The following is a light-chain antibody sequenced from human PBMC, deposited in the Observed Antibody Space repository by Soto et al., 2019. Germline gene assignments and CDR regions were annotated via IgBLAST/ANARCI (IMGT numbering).Light chain of an antibody. CDR1: SSDVGAYNY. CDR2: DVS. V-gene: IGLV2-11*01. CDR3: CSYAGSYTPVV. J-gene: IGLJ2*01. Sequence: QSALTQPRSVSGSTGQSVTISCTGTSSDVGAYNYVSWYQQHPGKAPKLMIYDVSKRPSGVPDRFSGSKSGNTASLTISGLQAEDEADYYCCSYAGSYTPVVFGGGTKLTVL.